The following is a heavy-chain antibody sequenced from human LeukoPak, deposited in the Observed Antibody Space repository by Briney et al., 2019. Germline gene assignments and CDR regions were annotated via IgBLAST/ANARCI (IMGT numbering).Heavy chain of an antibody. CDR3: ARDITGTTDWFDP. D-gene: IGHD1-7*01. CDR2: ISAYNGNT. CDR1: GYTFTSYG. Sequence: ASVKVSCRASGYTFTSYGISWVRQAPGHGLEWMGWISAYNGNTNYAQKLQGRVTMTTDTSTSTAYMELRSLRSDATAVYYCARDITGTTDWFDPWGQGTLVTVSS. V-gene: IGHV1-18*01. J-gene: IGHJ5*02.